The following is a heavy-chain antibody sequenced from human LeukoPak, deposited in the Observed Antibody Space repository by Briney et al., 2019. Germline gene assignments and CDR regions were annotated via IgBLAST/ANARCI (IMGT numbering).Heavy chain of an antibody. D-gene: IGHD1-14*01. CDR2: LRAGGPYGTEK. J-gene: IGHJ4*02. Sequence: RSGGSLRLSCAASGFNFNTFIMHWVRQAPGKGLEWVTFLRAGGPYGTEKFYADSVKGRFTISRDNAKNSLYLQMNSLRAEDTAVYYCARAQGVTGTTSDYWGQGTLVTVSS. CDR3: ARAQGVTGTTSDY. CDR1: GFNFNTFI. V-gene: IGHV3-30*02.